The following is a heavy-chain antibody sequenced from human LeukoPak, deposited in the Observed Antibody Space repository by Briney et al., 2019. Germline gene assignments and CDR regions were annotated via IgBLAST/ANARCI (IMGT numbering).Heavy chain of an antibody. CDR1: GYTLTELS. CDR2: FDPEDGET. D-gene: IGHD3-22*01. Sequence: ASVKVSCRVSGYTLTELSMHWVRQAPGKGLEWMGGFDPEDGETIYAQKFQGRVTMTEDTSTDTAYMELSSLRSEDTAVYYCATVTYYYGSSGFAFDIWGQGTMVTVSS. V-gene: IGHV1-24*01. CDR3: ATVTYYYGSSGFAFDI. J-gene: IGHJ3*02.